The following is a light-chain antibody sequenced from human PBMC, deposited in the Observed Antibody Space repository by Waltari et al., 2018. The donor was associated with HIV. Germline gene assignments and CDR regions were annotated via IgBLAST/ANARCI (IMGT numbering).Light chain of an antibody. CDR1: TSDVGGYNH. J-gene: IGLJ2*01. CDR2: EVS. V-gene: IGLV2-14*01. Sequence: QSAPTQPASVSGSPGQSIPISCTGTTSDVGGYNHVPWYQQHPGKAPKLMIYEVSNRPSGRSKRRSGSKSGNTASLTISGLQAEDEADYYCSSYTSSSTVVFGGGTKLTVL. CDR3: SSYTSSSTVV.